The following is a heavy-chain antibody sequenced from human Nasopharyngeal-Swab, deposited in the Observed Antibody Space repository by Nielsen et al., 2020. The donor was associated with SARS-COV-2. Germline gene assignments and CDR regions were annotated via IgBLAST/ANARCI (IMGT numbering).Heavy chain of an antibody. CDR2: IHHSGST. CDR3: ARGSLGSFSTVTRIYGMDV. Sequence: ETLSLTCAVYGGSFSGYYWSWIRQPPGKGLEWIGEIHHSGSTNYHPSLKSRVTISVDTSKNQFSLKLSSVTAADTAVYYCARGSLGSFSTVTRIYGMDVWGQGTTVTVSS. V-gene: IGHV4-34*01. D-gene: IGHD4-17*01. CDR1: GGSFSGYY. J-gene: IGHJ6*02.